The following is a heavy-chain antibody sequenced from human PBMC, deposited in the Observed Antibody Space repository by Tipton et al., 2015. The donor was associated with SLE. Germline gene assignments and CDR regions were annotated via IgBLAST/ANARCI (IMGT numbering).Heavy chain of an antibody. Sequence: SLRLSCAASGFTVSSNYMSWVRQAPGKGLEWVSVIYSGGSTYYADSVKGRFTISRDNSKNTLYLQMNSLRAEDTAVYYCARDFLSHSSGYHYYAFDIWGQGTMVTVSS. D-gene: IGHD3-22*01. CDR1: GFTVSSNY. CDR3: ARDFLSHSSGYHYYAFDI. J-gene: IGHJ3*02. V-gene: IGHV3-66*02. CDR2: IYSGGST.